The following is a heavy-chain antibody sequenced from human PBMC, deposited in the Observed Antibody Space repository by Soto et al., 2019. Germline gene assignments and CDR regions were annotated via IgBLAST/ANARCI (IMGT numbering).Heavy chain of an antibody. J-gene: IGHJ4*02. CDR1: GGSISSGAYY. Sequence: QVQLQESGPGLVKPSQTLSLTCTVSGGSISSGAYYWSWIRQHPGKGLEWIGYIYYSGNTYYNPSLKNRVTISVDTSKNQFSLKLSSVTAADTAVYYCARVGLRLGDYFDYWGQGTLVSVSS. CDR2: IYYSGNT. D-gene: IGHD3-16*01. CDR3: ARVGLRLGDYFDY. V-gene: IGHV4-31*03.